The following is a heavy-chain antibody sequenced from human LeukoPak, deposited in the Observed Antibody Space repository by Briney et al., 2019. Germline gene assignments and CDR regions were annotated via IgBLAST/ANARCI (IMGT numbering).Heavy chain of an antibody. J-gene: IGHJ4*02. D-gene: IGHD2-21*02. Sequence: ASVTVPCKASGYIFTSYGISWVRQAPGQGLEWMGWISAYNGKTNYAQKLQGRVTMTTDTSTTTVYMEVRSLRSDDTAVYYCARGPGYGDSMYYFDYWGQGTLVTVSS. CDR1: GYIFTSYG. CDR2: ISAYNGKT. CDR3: ARGPGYGDSMYYFDY. V-gene: IGHV1-18*04.